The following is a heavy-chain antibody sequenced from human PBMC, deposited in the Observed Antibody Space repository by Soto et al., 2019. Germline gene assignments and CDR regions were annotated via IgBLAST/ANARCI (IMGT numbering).Heavy chain of an antibody. V-gene: IGHV4-31*03. J-gene: IGHJ6*03. D-gene: IGHD6-19*01. CDR3: ARDLGGIAGAGTGSDYYYYINV. CDR1: GGSISRGGYY. Sequence: PSETLSLTCTVSGGSISRGGYYWSWIRQHPGKGLEWIGYIYYSGSTYYNPSLKSRVTISVDTSKNQFSLKLSSVTAADTAVYYCARDLGGIAGAGTGSDYYYYINVWGKETRVAGAS. CDR2: IYYSGST.